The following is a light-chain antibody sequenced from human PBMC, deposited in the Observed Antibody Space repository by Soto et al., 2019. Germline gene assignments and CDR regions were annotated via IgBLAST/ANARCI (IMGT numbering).Light chain of an antibody. Sequence: EIVMTQSPATLSVSPGERATFSCRASQSVNTNLAWYQLKPGQAPRLLVYGASIRATGIPARFSGSGSGTEFTLTISSLQSEDFAVYHCQQYYNWPPFTFGPGTKVDIK. J-gene: IGKJ3*01. CDR1: QSVNTN. CDR2: GAS. CDR3: QQYYNWPPFT. V-gene: IGKV3-15*01.